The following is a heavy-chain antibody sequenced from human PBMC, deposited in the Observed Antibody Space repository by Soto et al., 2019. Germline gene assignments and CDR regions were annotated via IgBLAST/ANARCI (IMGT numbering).Heavy chain of an antibody. D-gene: IGHD3-10*01. CDR2: ISSSSSYI. CDR1: GFTFSSYS. CDR3: ARDTYGSGCYFVY. V-gene: IGHV3-21*01. J-gene: IGHJ4*02. Sequence: GGSLRLSCAASGFTFSSYSMNWVRQAPGKGLEWVSSISSSSSYIYYADSVKGRFTISRDNAKNSLYLQMNSLRAEDTAVYYCARDTYGSGCYFVYWGQGTLVTVSS.